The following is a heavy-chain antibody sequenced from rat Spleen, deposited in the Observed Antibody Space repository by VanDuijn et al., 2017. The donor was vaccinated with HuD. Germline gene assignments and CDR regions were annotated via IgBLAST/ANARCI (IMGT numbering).Heavy chain of an antibody. D-gene: IGHD1-9*01. Sequence: EVQLVESDGGLVQPGRSLKLSCAASGFTFSNYYMAWVRQAPTKGLEWVASISTGGGNTYYRDSVKGRFTLSRDNAKSTLYLQMNSLRSEDTATYYCARRHYGYTDYFDYWGQGVMVTVSS. J-gene: IGHJ2*01. CDR3: ARRHYGYTDYFDY. CDR1: GFTFSNYY. V-gene: IGHV5-25*01. CDR2: ISTGGGNT.